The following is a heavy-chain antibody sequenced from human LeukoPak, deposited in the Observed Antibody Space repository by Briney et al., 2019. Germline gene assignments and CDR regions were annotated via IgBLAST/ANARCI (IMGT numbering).Heavy chain of an antibody. CDR1: GGSVNSSSYY. CDR3: ARDRYYYYYYMDV. V-gene: IGHV4-39*07. J-gene: IGHJ6*03. CDR2: IYYSGST. Sequence: SETLSHTCTVSGGSVNSSSYYWGWIRQPPGKGLEWIGSIYYSGSTYYNPSLKSRVTISVDTSKNQLSLKLSSVTAADTAVYYCARDRYYYYYYMDVWGKGTTVSVSS.